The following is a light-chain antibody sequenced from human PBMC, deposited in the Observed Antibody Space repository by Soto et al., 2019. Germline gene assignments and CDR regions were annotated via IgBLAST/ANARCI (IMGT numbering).Light chain of an antibody. J-gene: IGKJ3*01. V-gene: IGKV3-20*01. CDR3: QQYSSSPPEFT. CDR2: GAS. CDR1: QSVNSNY. Sequence: EIVLTQSPGTLSVSPGERVTLSCRASQSVNSNYLAWYQQRPGQAPRLLIFGASYRATGIPDRFSGSESGIYFTLTISRLEPEDFAVYYCQQYSSSPPEFTFGPGTRVDSK.